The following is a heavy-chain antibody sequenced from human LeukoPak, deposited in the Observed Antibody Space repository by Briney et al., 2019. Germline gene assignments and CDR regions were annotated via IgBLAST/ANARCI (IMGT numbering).Heavy chain of an antibody. CDR1: GGSISSYY. Sequence: SETLPLTCTVSGGSISSYYWSWIRQPPGKGLEWIGYIHTSGSTNYNPSLKSRVTISVDTSKNQFSLKLSSVTAADTAVYYCARRTAISNWFDPWGQGTLVTVSS. J-gene: IGHJ5*02. V-gene: IGHV4-4*09. CDR3: ARRTAISNWFDP. CDR2: IHTSGST. D-gene: IGHD5-18*01.